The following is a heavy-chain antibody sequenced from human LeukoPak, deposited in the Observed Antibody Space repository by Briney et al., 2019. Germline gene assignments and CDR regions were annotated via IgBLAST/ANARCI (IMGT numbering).Heavy chain of an antibody. CDR3: ARDVDGGNHATFDY. V-gene: IGHV3-30*02. J-gene: IGHJ4*02. D-gene: IGHD4-23*01. CDR1: GFTFSSYG. CDR2: IRYDGSNK. Sequence: SGGSLRLSCAASGFTFSSYGMHWVRQAPGKGLEWVAFIRYDGSNKYYADSVKGRFTISRDNSKNTLYLQMNSLRAEDTAVYYCARDVDGGNHATFDYWGQGTLVTVSS.